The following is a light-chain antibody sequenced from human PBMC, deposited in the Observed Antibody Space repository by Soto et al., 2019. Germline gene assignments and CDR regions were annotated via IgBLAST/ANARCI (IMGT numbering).Light chain of an antibody. CDR3: SSYTSSSTYV. J-gene: IGLJ1*01. Sequence: QSALTQPASVSGSPGQSITISCTGTSSDVGAYNYVSWYQQYPGKAPKLIIYEVTHRPSGVSDRFSGSKSANTASLTISGLQAGDEADYYCSSYTSSSTYVFGTGTKLTVL. V-gene: IGLV2-14*03. CDR2: EVT. CDR1: SSDVGAYNY.